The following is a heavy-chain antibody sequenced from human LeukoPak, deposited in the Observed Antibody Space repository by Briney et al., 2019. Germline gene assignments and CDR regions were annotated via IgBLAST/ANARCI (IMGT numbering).Heavy chain of an antibody. D-gene: IGHD1-1*01. J-gene: IGHJ6*04. Sequence: GGSLRLSCAASGFTFSSYSMNWVRQAPGKGLEWVSSISSSSSYIYYADSVKGRFTISRDNAKNSLYLQMNSLRAEDTAVYYCALLQLERRPYYYGMDVWGKGTTVTVSS. CDR3: ALLQLERRPYYYGMDV. V-gene: IGHV3-21*01. CDR1: GFTFSSYS. CDR2: ISSSSSYI.